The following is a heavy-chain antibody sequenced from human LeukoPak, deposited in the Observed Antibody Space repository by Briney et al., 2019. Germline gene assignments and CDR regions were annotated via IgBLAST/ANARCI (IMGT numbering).Heavy chain of an antibody. CDR2: IIPIFGTA. CDR1: GGTFSSYA. V-gene: IGHV1-69*05. Sequence: SVKVSCKASGGTFSSYAISWVRQAPGQGLEWMGGIIPIFGTANYAQKFQGRVTITTDESTSTAYMELSSLRSEDTAVYYCARDFAVAAAFDIWGQGTMVTVSS. CDR3: ARDFAVAAAFDI. D-gene: IGHD2-21*01. J-gene: IGHJ3*02.